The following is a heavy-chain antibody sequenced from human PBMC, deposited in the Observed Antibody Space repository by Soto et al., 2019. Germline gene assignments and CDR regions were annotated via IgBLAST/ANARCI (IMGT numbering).Heavy chain of an antibody. J-gene: IGHJ4*02. CDR3: ARVLWDYTNDVCYKESVYFDY. V-gene: IGHV1-69*13. D-gene: IGHD2-8*01. CDR2: IIAIFGTA. CDR1: GGTFSSYA. Sequence: SVKVSCKASGGTFSSYAISWVRQAPGQGPEWMGRIIAIFGTANYAQKYQGSVTITVDESTSTAYMELSSLRSEDTAVYYCARVLWDYTNDVCYKESVYFDYWGQGTLVTVSS.